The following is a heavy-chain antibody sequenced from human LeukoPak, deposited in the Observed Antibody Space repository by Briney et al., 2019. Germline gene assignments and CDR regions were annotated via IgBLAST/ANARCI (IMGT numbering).Heavy chain of an antibody. CDR3: ARDGFTMVRGVGGWYFDL. CDR2: FYSAGTT. Sequence: PGGSLRLSCAASGFTVSSSSMTWVRQAPGKGLEWGSVFYSAGTTYYADSVKGRFTISRDSSKNTLSLQMNSLRAEDTAVYYCARDGFTMVRGVGGWYFDLWGRGTLVTVSS. J-gene: IGHJ2*01. D-gene: IGHD3-10*01. V-gene: IGHV3-66*01. CDR1: GFTVSSSS.